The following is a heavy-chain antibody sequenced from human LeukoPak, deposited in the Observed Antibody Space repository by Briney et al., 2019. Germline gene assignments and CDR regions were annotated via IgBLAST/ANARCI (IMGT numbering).Heavy chain of an antibody. CDR1: GYTFTSYY. CDR2: INPNSGGT. J-gene: IGHJ4*02. D-gene: IGHD6-19*01. V-gene: IGHV1-2*02. CDR3: ARAPDSSGWLPPYFDY. Sequence: GASVKVSCKASGYTFTSYYMHWVRQAPGQGLEWMGWINPNSGGTNYAQKFQGRVTMTRDTSISTAYMELSRLRSDDTAVYYCARAPDSSGWLPPYFDYWGQGTLVTVSS.